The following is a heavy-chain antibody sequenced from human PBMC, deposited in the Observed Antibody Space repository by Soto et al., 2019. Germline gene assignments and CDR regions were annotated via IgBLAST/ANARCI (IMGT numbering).Heavy chain of an antibody. CDR1: GFTFSSCW. D-gene: IGHD2-2*01. Sequence: GGSLRLSCAASGFTFSSCWMPWVRQAPGKGLEWVANIKQDGSEKYYVDSVKGRFTISRDNAKNLLYLQMISLRAEDTAVYNCAKELGYCSSTSCWNYYGMDVWGQGTTVTVSS. CDR3: AKELGYCSSTSCWNYYGMDV. J-gene: IGHJ6*02. CDR2: IKQDGSEK. V-gene: IGHV3-7*03.